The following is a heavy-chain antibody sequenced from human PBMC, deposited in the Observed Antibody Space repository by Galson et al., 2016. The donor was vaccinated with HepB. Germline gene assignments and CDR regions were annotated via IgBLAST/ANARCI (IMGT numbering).Heavy chain of an antibody. CDR3: ARRGPDAGSEF. CDR2: IYPGDSDT. D-gene: IGHD3-10*01. Sequence: QSGAEVKEAGDSLRISCETFGYSFTSLWIAWVRQRPGKGLEWMGTIYPGDSDTKYSPSFQGQVIISADKSANTLCLQWSSLKASDTAIYYCARRGPDAGSEFWGQGTQVSVSS. CDR1: GYSFTSLW. J-gene: IGHJ4*02. V-gene: IGHV5-51*01.